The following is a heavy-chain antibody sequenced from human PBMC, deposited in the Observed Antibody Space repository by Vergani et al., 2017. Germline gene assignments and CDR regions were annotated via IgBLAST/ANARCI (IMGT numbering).Heavy chain of an antibody. CDR2: IRSDESRG. V-gene: IGHV3-30*02. J-gene: IGHJ4*02. CDR3: AKEGGGYCSGGTCYPEY. CDR1: GFTFSSYG. D-gene: IGHD2-15*01. Sequence: QVQLVESGGGVVQPGRSLRLSCAASGFTFSSYGMHWVRQAPGKGLEWVASIRSDESRGYYGDSMEGPFTISRDNSKNTLYLQMKSLRPEDTAVYYCAKEGGGYCSGGTCYPEYWGQGTLVIVSS.